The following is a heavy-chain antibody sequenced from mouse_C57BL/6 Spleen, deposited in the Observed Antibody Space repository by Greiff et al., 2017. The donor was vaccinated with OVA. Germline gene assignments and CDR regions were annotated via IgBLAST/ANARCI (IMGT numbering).Heavy chain of an antibody. CDR3: ARTGFAY. Sequence: EVKLMESGGDLVKPGGSLKLSCAASGFTFSSYGMSWVRPTPDKRLEWVATISSGGSYPYYPDSVKGRFTISRDNAKNTLYLQMSSLKSEDTAMYYCARTGFAYWGQGTLVTVSA. V-gene: IGHV5-6*01. CDR1: GFTFSSYG. J-gene: IGHJ3*01. CDR2: ISSGGSYP.